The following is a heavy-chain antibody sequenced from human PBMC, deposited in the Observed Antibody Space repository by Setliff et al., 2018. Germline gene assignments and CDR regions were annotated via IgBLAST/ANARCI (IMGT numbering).Heavy chain of an antibody. CDR2: IYWSDDK. Sequence: SGPTLVNPTQTLTLTCTISGFSLTTTGASVAWLRQPPGKALEWLAHIYWSDDKRYNPSLNSRLAIARDTSKNQVVLTMINMDPVDTATYYCGHRQGGNSFRVDNWGQGTLVTVS. CDR1: GFSLTTTGAS. CDR3: GHRQGGNSFRVDN. V-gene: IGHV2-5*01. J-gene: IGHJ4*02. D-gene: IGHD1-26*01.